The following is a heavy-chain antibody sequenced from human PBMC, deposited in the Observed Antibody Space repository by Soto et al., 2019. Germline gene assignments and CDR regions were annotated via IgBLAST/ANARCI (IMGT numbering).Heavy chain of an antibody. CDR1: GGSISGYY. D-gene: IGHD1-26*01. CDR2: IYYSGST. Sequence: PSETLSLTCTVSGGSISGYYWSWIRQPPGKGLEWIGYIYYSGSTNYNPSLKSRVTISVDTSKNQFSLKLSSVTAADTAVYYCARDASGNYGYYFDYWGQGTLVTVSS. J-gene: IGHJ4*02. CDR3: ARDASGNYGYYFDY. V-gene: IGHV4-59*01.